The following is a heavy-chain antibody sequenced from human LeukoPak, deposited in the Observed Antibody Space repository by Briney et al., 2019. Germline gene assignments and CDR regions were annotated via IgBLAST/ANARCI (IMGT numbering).Heavy chain of an antibody. CDR2: INTDGSNT. CDR1: GFTFDHYW. J-gene: IGHJ4*02. D-gene: IGHD3-22*01. Sequence: GGSLRLSCAASGFTFDHYWMHWVRQAPGKGLMWVSRINTDGSNTHYADSVKGRFTISRDNAKNTLYLQMNGLRVEDTAVYYCVVWGEDRSGHRFDFWGQGTLVTVSS. CDR3: VVWGEDRSGHRFDF. V-gene: IGHV3-74*01.